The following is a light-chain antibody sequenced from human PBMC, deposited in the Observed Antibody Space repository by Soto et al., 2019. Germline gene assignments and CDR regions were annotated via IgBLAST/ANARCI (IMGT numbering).Light chain of an antibody. CDR2: WAS. V-gene: IGKV4-1*01. Sequence: DIVMTQSPDSLAVSLGERATINCKSSQSVLSSSDSKNYFAWHQQKPGQPPQLLIYWASTRESGVPDRFSGSGSGTDFTLTISSLQAEDVAVYYCQQFYGSPLTFGGGTKVEIK. J-gene: IGKJ4*01. CDR1: QSVLSSSDSKNY. CDR3: QQFYGSPLT.